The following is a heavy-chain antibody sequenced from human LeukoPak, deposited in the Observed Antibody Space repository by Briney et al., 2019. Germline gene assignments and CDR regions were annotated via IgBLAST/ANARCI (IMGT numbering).Heavy chain of an antibody. CDR3: ARRASYDFWSGYFDY. CDR2: IYYSGGT. J-gene: IGHJ4*02. CDR1: GGSISSGSYY. Sequence: SQTLSLTCTVSGGSISSGSYYWSWIRQPAGKGLEWIGSIYYSGGTYYNPSLKSRVTISVDTSKNQFSLKLSSVTAADTAVYYCARRASYDFWSGYFDYWGQGTLVTVSS. V-gene: IGHV4-30-2*03. D-gene: IGHD3-3*01.